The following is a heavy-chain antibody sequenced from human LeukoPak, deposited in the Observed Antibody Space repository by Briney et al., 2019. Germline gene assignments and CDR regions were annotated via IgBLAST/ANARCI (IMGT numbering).Heavy chain of an antibody. D-gene: IGHD5-12*01. CDR3: VRSYGGFVDW. J-gene: IGHJ4*02. V-gene: IGHV6-1*01. CDR2: TYYRSKWYN. Sequence: SQTLSLTCAISGDSVSSNSVAWNWIRQSPSSGLEWLGRTYYRSKWYNEYAASVKSRITINPDTSKNQFSLQLNSVTPEDTAVYYCVRSYGGFVDWWGQGTLVTVSS. CDR1: GDSVSSNSVA.